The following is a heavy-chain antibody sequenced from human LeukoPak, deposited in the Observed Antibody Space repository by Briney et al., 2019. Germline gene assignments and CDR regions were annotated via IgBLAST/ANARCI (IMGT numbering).Heavy chain of an antibody. CDR2: INPTGGST. CDR1: GYTFTSYY. CDR3: ASRIYGYSYGYWFDP. D-gene: IGHD5-18*01. J-gene: IGHJ5*02. V-gene: IGHV1-46*01. Sequence: ASVKVSCKASGYTFTSYYMHWVRQAPGQGLEWMGLINPTGGSTGYAQKFQGRVTMTRDTSISTAYMELSRLRSDDTAVYYCASRIYGYSYGYWFDPWGQGTLVTVSS.